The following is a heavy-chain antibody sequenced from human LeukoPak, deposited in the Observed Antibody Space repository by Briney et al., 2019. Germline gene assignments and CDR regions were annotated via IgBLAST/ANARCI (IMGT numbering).Heavy chain of an antibody. J-gene: IGHJ4*02. CDR2: IRYDGSKK. D-gene: IGHD3-10*01. CDR1: GFIFSSYG. CDR3: AKDDAWLRFGE. V-gene: IGHV3-30*02. Sequence: AGGSLRLSCAASGFIFSSYGMHWVRQAPGKGLEWVAFIRYDGSKKYYADSVKGRFTISRDNSKNTLYLEVISLTAEDTAVYYCAKDDAWLRFGEWSQGTLVTVSS.